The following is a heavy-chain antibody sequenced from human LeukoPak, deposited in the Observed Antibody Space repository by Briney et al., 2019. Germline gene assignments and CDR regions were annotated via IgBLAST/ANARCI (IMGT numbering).Heavy chain of an antibody. J-gene: IGHJ4*02. V-gene: IGHV3-23*01. CDR2: ISGSGGST. Sequence: GGSLRLSCAASGFTFSSYAMSWVRQAPGKGLEWVSAISGSGGSTYYADSVKGRFTISRDNSKNTLYLQMNSLRAEDTAVYYCAKDQGSSWYILFCLDYWGQGTLVTVSS. CDR1: GFTFSSYA. D-gene: IGHD6-13*01. CDR3: AKDQGSSWYILFCLDY.